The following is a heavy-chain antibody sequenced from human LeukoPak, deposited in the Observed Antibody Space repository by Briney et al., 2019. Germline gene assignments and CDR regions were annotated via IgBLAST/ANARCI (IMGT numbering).Heavy chain of an antibody. D-gene: IGHD2-2*01. CDR3: ARGYCSTTSCYPGDY. CDR2: IYHSGST. Sequence: PSETLSLTCAVSGGSISSGGYSWSWIRQPPGKGLEWIGYIYHSGSTYYNPSLKSRVTISVDTSKNQFSLKLNSVTAADTAVYYCARGYCSTTSCYPGDYWGQGTLVTVSS. J-gene: IGHJ4*02. V-gene: IGHV4-30-2*01. CDR1: GGSISSGGYS.